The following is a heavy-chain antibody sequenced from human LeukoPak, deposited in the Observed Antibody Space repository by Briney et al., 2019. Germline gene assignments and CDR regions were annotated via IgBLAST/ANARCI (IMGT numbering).Heavy chain of an antibody. V-gene: IGHV4-34*01. J-gene: IGHJ4*02. CDR1: GGSFSGYY. Sequence: SETLSLTCAVYGGSFSGYYWSWIRQPPGKGLEWIGEINHSGSTKYNPSLKSRVTISVETSKNQFSLKLSSVTAADTAVYYCASITFGGVIDRGYWGQGTLVTVSS. D-gene: IGHD3-16*02. CDR3: ASITFGGVIDRGY. CDR2: INHSGST.